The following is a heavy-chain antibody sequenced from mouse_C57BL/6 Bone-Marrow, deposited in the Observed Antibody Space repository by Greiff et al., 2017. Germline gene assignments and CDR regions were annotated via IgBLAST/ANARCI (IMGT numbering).Heavy chain of an antibody. CDR2: INPSTGGT. V-gene: IGHV1-42*01. Sequence: EVQLQQSGPELVKPGASVKISCKASGYSFTGYYMNWVKQSPEKSLEWIGAINPSTGGTTYNQKFKAKATLTVDKSSSTAYMQLKSLTSEDSAVYDCGRRRYGSSSYYFDYWGQGTTLTVSS. J-gene: IGHJ2*01. CDR1: GYSFTGYY. CDR3: GRRRYGSSSYYFDY. D-gene: IGHD1-1*01.